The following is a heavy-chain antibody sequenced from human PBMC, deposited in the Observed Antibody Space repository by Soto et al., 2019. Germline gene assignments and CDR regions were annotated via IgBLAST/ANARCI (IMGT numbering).Heavy chain of an antibody. J-gene: IGHJ6*02. V-gene: IGHV5-51*01. CDR1: GYSFTSYW. Sequence: PGDSLKISCKGSGYSFTSYWIGWVRQMPGKGLEWMGIIYPGDSDTRYSPSFQGQVSISADKSISTAYLQWSSLKASDTAMYYCARLSSGWPLGYYGMDVWGQGTTVTVSS. CDR3: ARLSSGWPLGYYGMDV. D-gene: IGHD6-19*01. CDR2: IYPGDSDT.